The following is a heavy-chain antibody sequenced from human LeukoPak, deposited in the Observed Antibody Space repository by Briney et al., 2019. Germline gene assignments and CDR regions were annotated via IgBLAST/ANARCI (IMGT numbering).Heavy chain of an antibody. D-gene: IGHD3-16*02. CDR3: ARGTGSYRYNFRY. CDR1: YX. CDR2: ISGSGGST. Sequence: YXXXXXRQXXGXGLEWXSAISGSGGSTYYADSVKGRFTISRDNSKNTLYLQMDSLRAEDTAVYYCARGTGSYRYNFRYWGQGTLVTVSS. V-gene: IGHV3-23*01. J-gene: IGHJ4*02.